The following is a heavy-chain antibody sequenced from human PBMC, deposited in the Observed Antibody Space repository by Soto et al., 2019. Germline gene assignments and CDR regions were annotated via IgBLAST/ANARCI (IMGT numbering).Heavy chain of an antibody. Sequence: QVQLVQSGAEVKKPGSSVKVSCKASGGTFSSYAISWVRQAPGQGLEWMGGIIPIFGTANYAQKFQGRVTITADESTSKAYMELSSLRSEDTAVYYCARSEGAYCGGDCYPYYYYYYGMDVWGQGTTVTVSS. CDR2: IIPIFGTA. V-gene: IGHV1-69*01. D-gene: IGHD2-21*02. J-gene: IGHJ6*02. CDR3: ARSEGAYCGGDCYPYYYYYYGMDV. CDR1: GGTFSSYA.